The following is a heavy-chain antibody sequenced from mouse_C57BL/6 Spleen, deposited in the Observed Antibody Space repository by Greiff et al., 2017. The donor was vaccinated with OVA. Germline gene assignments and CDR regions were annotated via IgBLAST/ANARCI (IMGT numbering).Heavy chain of an antibody. CDR1: GYTFTDYY. Sequence: EVQLQQSGPELVKPGASVKISCKASGYTFTDYYMNWVKQSHGKSLEWIGDINPNNGGTSYNQKFKGKATLTVDKSSSTAYMELRSLTSEDSAVYYCARDWDGTCFAYWGQGTLVTVSA. D-gene: IGHD4-1*01. J-gene: IGHJ3*01. CDR3: ARDWDGTCFAY. V-gene: IGHV1-26*01. CDR2: INPNNGGT.